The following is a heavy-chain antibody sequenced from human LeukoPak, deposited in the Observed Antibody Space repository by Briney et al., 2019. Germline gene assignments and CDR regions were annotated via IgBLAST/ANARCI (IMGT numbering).Heavy chain of an antibody. CDR3: AKDKTYYYDSSGYLEY. V-gene: IGHV3-30*18. Sequence: GGSLRLSCAASGFTFSSYGMHWVRQAPGKGLEWVAVISYDGSNKYYADSVKGRFTISRDNSKNTLYLQMNSLRAEDTAVYYCAKDKTYYYDSSGYLEYWGQGTLVTVSS. CDR1: GFTFSSYG. D-gene: IGHD3-22*01. CDR2: ISYDGSNK. J-gene: IGHJ4*02.